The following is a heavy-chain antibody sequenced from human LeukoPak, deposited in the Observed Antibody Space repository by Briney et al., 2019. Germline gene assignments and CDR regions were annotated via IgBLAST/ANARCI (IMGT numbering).Heavy chain of an antibody. D-gene: IGHD3-3*01. V-gene: IGHV4-4*02. CDR2: IYHSGIT. CDR1: GGSISSTNW. CDR3: ARVLRRGGPFDY. Sequence: PSETLSLTCAVSGGSISSTNWWGWVRQPPGKGLEWIGEIYHSGITNYNPSLKSRVTIPVDKSKNQFSLKLSSVTAADTAVYYCARVLRRGGPFDYWGQGTLVTVSS. J-gene: IGHJ4*02.